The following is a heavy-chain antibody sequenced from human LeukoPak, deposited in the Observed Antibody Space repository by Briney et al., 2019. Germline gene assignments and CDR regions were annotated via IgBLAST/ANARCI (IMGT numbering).Heavy chain of an antibody. J-gene: IGHJ4*02. CDR1: GGTFSNYA. CDR2: IIPMFGTA. CDR3: ATGGPYYDVWSGYFDY. Sequence: GASVTVSCTASGGTFSNYAFNWVRQAPGQGLEWMAVIIPMFGTAHYAQKFHDRVTITADDSTTTAYMELNSLRSEDTAVYYCATGGPYYDVWSGYFDYWGQGTLVTVSS. D-gene: IGHD3-3*01. V-gene: IGHV1-69*13.